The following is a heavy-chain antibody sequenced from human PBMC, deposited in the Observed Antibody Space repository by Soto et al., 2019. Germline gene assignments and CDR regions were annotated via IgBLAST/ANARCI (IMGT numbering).Heavy chain of an antibody. J-gene: IGHJ4*02. CDR3: ARQIYDSDTGPNFQYYFDS. CDR1: GYSFSCYW. Sequence: GESLKISCTRSGYSFSCYWITWVRQKPGKGLEWMGRIDPSDSQTYYSPSFRGHVTISVTKSITTVFLQWSSLRASDTAMYYCARQIYDSDTGPNFQYYFDSWGQGTPVTVSS. D-gene: IGHD3-22*01. CDR2: IDPSDSQT. V-gene: IGHV5-10-1*01.